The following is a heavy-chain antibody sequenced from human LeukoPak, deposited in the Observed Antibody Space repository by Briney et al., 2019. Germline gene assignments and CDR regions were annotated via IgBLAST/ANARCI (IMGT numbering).Heavy chain of an antibody. Sequence: SETLSLTCTVSGGSISSYYWSWIRQPPGKGLEWIGYIYYSGSTNYNPSLKSRVTMSVDTSKNQFSLKLSSVTAADTAVYYCARDSLTIFGVVPIDYWGQGTLVTVSS. D-gene: IGHD3-3*01. CDR1: GGSISSYY. V-gene: IGHV4-59*12. J-gene: IGHJ4*02. CDR2: IYYSGST. CDR3: ARDSLTIFGVVPIDY.